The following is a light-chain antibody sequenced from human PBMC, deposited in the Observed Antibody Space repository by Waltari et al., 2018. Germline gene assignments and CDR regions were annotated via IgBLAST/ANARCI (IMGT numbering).Light chain of an antibody. Sequence: QSAMTQPPSASGTPGQTVTISCFGGSSNVGNNPENWYQQLPGTAPKVLIYSNNQRRSGVPDRFSGSKSGTTASLAIRGLQSEDEADYYCAAWDYNLNGVLYGGGTKLTVL. CDR3: AAWDYNLNGVL. CDR1: SSNVGNNP. J-gene: IGLJ3*02. CDR2: SNN. V-gene: IGLV1-44*01.